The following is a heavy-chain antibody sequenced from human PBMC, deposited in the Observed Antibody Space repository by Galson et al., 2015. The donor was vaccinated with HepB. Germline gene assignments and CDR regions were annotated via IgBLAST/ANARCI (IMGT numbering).Heavy chain of an antibody. V-gene: IGHV3-33*06. Sequence: SLRLSCAASRFTFSSYGMHWVRQAPGKGLEWVALIWFDGSNQYYSDSVKGRFTVSRDNSKNILYLQMNSLRVEDTAVYYCAKASGYDYYYNYGMDVWGQGTTVTVSS. CDR3: AKASGYDYYYNYGMDV. CDR1: RFTFSSYG. D-gene: IGHD5-12*01. CDR2: IWFDGSNQ. J-gene: IGHJ6*02.